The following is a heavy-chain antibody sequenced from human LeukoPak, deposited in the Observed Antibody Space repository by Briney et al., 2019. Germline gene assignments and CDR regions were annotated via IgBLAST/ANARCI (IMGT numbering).Heavy chain of an antibody. CDR2: ISGSGGFT. Sequence: TGGSLRLSCAASGFTFSNYAMGWVRQAPGKGLEWVSAISGSGGFTYYADSVKGRFTISRDNSKNALYLQMNSLTAEDTAVYYCAKNDGYFDYWGQGTLVTVSS. CDR3: AKNDGYFDY. CDR1: GFTFSNYA. D-gene: IGHD1-1*01. V-gene: IGHV3-23*01. J-gene: IGHJ4*02.